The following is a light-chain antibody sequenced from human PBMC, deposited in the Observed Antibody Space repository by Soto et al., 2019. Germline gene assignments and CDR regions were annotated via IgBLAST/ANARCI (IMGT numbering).Light chain of an antibody. CDR3: QLWDSSSDHVV. Sequence: SYELTQPPSVSVAPGQTARITCGGNNIGSKSVHWYQQRPGQAPLLVVYDDTDRPSGIPERFSGSNSGNMATLTISRVEAGDEADYYCQLWDSSSDHVVFGGGTKLTVL. J-gene: IGLJ2*01. CDR1: NIGSKS. CDR2: DDT. V-gene: IGLV3-21*02.